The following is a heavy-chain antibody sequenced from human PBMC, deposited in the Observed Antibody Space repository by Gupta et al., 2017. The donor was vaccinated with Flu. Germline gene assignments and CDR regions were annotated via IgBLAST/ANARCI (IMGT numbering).Heavy chain of an antibody. Sequence: EVQLVESGGGLVQPGGSLRLSCAASGFTFSTSFMTWVRQAPGKGPEWVATIKPDGSEKNYVDSVKGRFTISRDNAKNSLSLQMSSLRGEDTAVYYCTKGGVSTSWYWFFWGQGTPVTVSS. CDR1: GFTFSTSF. J-gene: IGHJ4*02. V-gene: IGHV3-7*01. CDR2: IKPDGSEK. CDR3: TKGGVSTSWYWFF. D-gene: IGHD6-13*01.